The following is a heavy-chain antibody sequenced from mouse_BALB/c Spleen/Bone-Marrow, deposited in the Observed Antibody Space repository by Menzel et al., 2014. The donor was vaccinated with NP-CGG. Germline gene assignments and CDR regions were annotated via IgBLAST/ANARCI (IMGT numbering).Heavy chain of an antibody. CDR1: GFTFSSFG. CDR2: ISNGSSTI. CDR3: ARKGAMIAHYYSMDD. V-gene: IGHV5-17*02. Sequence: EVKVVESGGGLVQPGGSRKLSCAASGFTFSSFGMHWVRQAPEKGLEWVAYISNGSSTIYYADTVKGRFTISRDNPKNNLFLQMNRLRTEDTAKYYCARKGAMIAHYYSMDDWGQGTSVTVSS. D-gene: IGHD2-4*01. J-gene: IGHJ4*01.